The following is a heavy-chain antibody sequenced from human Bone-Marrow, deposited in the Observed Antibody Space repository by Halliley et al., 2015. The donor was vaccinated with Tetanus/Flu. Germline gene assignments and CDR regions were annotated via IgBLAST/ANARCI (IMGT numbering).Heavy chain of an antibody. V-gene: IGHV4-59*09. D-gene: IGHD3-22*01. Sequence: KSNPSLKSRVVISADTSKNPLYLRLASVTAADTAVYYCARGRGYDSRGRTYYFDYWGQGILVTVSS. CDR3: ARGRGYDSRGRTYYFDY. J-gene: IGHJ4*02.